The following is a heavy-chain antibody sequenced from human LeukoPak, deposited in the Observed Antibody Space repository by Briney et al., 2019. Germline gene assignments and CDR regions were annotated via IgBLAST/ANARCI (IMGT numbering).Heavy chain of an antibody. J-gene: IGHJ4*02. CDR1: GFTFSSYA. Sequence: PGGSLRLSCVGSGFTFSSYAVHWVRQAPGKGLEWLALISFDGTNKFYADSVKGRFSTSRDNSKNTLFLQMNSLRPEDTAVYYCARDIWFYDHSGYSDYWGQETLVSVSS. CDR2: ISFDGTNK. CDR3: ARDIWFYDHSGYSDY. D-gene: IGHD3-22*01. V-gene: IGHV3-30-3*01.